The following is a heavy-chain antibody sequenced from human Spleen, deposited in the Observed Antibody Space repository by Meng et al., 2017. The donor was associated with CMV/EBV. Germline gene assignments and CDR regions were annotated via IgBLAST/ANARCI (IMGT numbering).Heavy chain of an antibody. Sequence: GESLKISCAASGFTFSSYGMHWVRQAPGKGLEWVAFIRFDGSNKYYADSVKGRFTISRDNSKNTLYLQMNSLRAEDTAVYYCARADYSAFDIWGQGTMVTVSS. D-gene: IGHD4-11*01. J-gene: IGHJ3*02. V-gene: IGHV3-30*02. CDR1: GFTFSSYG. CDR2: IRFDGSNK. CDR3: ARADYSAFDI.